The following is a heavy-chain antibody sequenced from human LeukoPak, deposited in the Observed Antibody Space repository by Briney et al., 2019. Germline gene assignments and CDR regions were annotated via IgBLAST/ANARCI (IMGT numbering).Heavy chain of an antibody. CDR2: ISYDGSNK. J-gene: IGHJ4*02. CDR1: GFTFSRYA. CDR3: ASHYDTSGYHYFDF. Sequence: PGGSLRLPCAASGFTFSRYAMHWVRQAPGKGLEWVAVISYDGSNKYYADSVKGRFTISRDSSKNTLYLQMNSLRAEDTAVYYCASHYDTSGYHYFDFRGQGTLVTVSS. D-gene: IGHD3-22*01. V-gene: IGHV3-30-3*01.